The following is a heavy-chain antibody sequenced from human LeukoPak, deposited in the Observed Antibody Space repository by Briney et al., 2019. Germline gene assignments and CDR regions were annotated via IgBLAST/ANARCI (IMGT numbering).Heavy chain of an antibody. CDR2: IYPGDSDT. V-gene: IGHV5-51*01. CDR1: VYSFTSYW. Sequence: GESLKISCKGSVYSFTSYWIGWVRQMPGKGLEWMGIIYPGDSDTRYSPSIQGQVTISADKSISTAYLQWSNLKASDTAMYYCARFKQLVGDFDYWGQGTLVTVSS. D-gene: IGHD6-6*01. CDR3: ARFKQLVGDFDY. J-gene: IGHJ4*02.